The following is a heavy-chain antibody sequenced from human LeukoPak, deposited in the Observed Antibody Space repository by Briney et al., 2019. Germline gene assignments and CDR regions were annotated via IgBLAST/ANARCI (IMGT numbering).Heavy chain of an antibody. CDR1: GFTFSGHW. D-gene: IGHD1-1*01. CDR2: INERGTDS. J-gene: IGHJ4*02. V-gene: IGHV3-74*03. Sequence: PAGGSLRLSCTASGFTFSGHWIHWVRQAPGMGLVWVSRINERGTDSMYAESVKGRFTIPRDNAKNTVYLQMNSLRAEDTAVYYCVRDETLWTLDWWGQGTLVSVSS. CDR3: VRDETLWTLDW.